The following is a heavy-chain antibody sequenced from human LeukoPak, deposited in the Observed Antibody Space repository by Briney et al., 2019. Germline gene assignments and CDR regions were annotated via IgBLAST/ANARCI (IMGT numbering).Heavy chain of an antibody. CDR1: GFSFSTNW. CDR2: IEPDGSET. D-gene: IGHD6-19*01. Sequence: GGSLTLSCAGSGFSFSTNWMSWFRQAPGKGLEWVAHIEPDGSETYYVDSVKGRCTISRDNAWNSVHLQMYSLRPEETAIYYCATMVSVAGDSWGQGTLVTVSS. J-gene: IGHJ5*01. V-gene: IGHV3-7*01. CDR3: ATMVSVAGDS.